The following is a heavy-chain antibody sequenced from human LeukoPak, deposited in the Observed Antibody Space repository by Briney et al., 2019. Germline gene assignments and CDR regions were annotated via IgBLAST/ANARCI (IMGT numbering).Heavy chain of an antibody. CDR2: MNPNSGNT. Sequence: ASVKVFCKASGYTFTGYYMHWVRQATGQGLEWMGWMNPNSGNTGYAQKFQGRVTMTSDTSISTAYMELSRLRSDNTVVYYCARDLYGGTSATFDYWGQGTLVTVSS. D-gene: IGHD4-23*01. J-gene: IGHJ4*02. CDR1: GYTFTGYY. CDR3: ARDLYGGTSATFDY. V-gene: IGHV1-2*02.